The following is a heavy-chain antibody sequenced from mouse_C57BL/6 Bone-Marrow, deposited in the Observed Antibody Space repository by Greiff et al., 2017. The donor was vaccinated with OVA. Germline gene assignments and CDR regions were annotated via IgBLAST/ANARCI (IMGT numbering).Heavy chain of an antibody. CDR1: GFTFSSYA. CDR3: TRDYYGSSSGNYFDY. CDR2: ISSGGDYI. J-gene: IGHJ2*01. D-gene: IGHD1-1*01. Sequence: EVMLVESGEGLVKPGGSLKLSCAASGFTFSSYAMSWVRQTPEKRLEWVAYISSGGDYIYYADTVKGRFTISRDNARNTLYLQMSSLKSEDTAMYYCTRDYYGSSSGNYFDYWGQGTTLTVSS. V-gene: IGHV5-9-1*02.